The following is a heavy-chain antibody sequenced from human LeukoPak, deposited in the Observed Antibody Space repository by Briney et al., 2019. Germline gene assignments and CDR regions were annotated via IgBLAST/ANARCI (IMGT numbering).Heavy chain of an antibody. D-gene: IGHD4-23*01. V-gene: IGHV3-30*01. J-gene: IGHJ4*02. CDR1: GFTFSSYA. Sequence: GGSLRLSCAASGFTFSSYAMHWVRQAPGKGLEWVAVISYDGSNKYYADSVKGRFTISRDNSKNTLYLQMNSLIAEDTAVYYCARDSVADYWGQGTLVTVSS. CDR3: ARDSVADY. CDR2: ISYDGSNK.